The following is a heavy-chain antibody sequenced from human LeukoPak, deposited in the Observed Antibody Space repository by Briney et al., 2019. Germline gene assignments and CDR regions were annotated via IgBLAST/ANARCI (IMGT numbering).Heavy chain of an antibody. J-gene: IGHJ4*02. Sequence: ASVKVSCKASRYTFTGYYMHWVRQAPGQGLEWMGWINPNSGGTNYAQKFQGRVTMTRDTSISTAYMELSRLRSDDTAVYYCARPQDILTGPLGYWGQGTLVTVSS. V-gene: IGHV1-2*02. CDR1: RYTFTGYY. D-gene: IGHD3-9*01. CDR3: ARPQDILTGPLGY. CDR2: INPNSGGT.